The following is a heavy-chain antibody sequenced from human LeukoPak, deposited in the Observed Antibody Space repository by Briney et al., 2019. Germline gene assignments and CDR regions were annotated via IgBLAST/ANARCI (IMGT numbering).Heavy chain of an antibody. J-gene: IGHJ4*02. Sequence: PGGSLILSCAASGFTFSSYAMSWVRQAPGKGLEWVSVISGSGGSTYSADSVKGRFTISRDNSKNTLYLQMNSLRAEDTAVYFCAKSQDGGRLFHFDYWGQGTLVTVSS. CDR1: GFTFSSYA. V-gene: IGHV3-23*01. D-gene: IGHD1-26*01. CDR3: AKSQDGGRLFHFDY. CDR2: ISGSGGST.